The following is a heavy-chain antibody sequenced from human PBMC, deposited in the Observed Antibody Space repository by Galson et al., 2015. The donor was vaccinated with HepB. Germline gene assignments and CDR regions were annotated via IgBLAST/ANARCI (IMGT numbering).Heavy chain of an antibody. CDR1: GFSLSTSGMC. J-gene: IGHJ4*02. D-gene: IGHD1-14*01. CDR2: IDWDDDK. Sequence: PALVKPTQTITLTCTFSGFSLSTSGMCVSWIRQPPGKALEWLALIDWDDDKYYSTSLRTRTTISKETSKNQVVLTMTNMDPVVTATYYCARTPTYGISGRNYFDYWGQGTLVTVSS. V-gene: IGHV2-70*01. CDR3: ARTPTYGISGRNYFDY.